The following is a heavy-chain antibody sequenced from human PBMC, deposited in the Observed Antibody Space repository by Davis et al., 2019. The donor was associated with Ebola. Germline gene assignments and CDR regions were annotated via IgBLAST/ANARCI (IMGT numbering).Heavy chain of an antibody. CDR1: GGTFSSYA. J-gene: IGHJ3*02. CDR2: INAGNGNT. D-gene: IGHD6-13*01. V-gene: IGHV1-3*01. CDR3: ARGGSWYIHDAFDI. Sequence: ASVKVSCKASGGTFSSYAMHWVRQAPGQRLEWMGWINAGNGNTKYSQKFQGRVTITRDTSASTAYMELSSLRSEDTAVYYCARGGSWYIHDAFDIWGQGTMVTVSS.